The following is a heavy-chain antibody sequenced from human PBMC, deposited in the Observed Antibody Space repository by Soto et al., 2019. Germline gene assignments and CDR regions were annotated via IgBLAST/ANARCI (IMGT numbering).Heavy chain of an antibody. D-gene: IGHD3-22*01. Sequence: AETLSLTCTVSGGSISSYYWSWIRQPPGKGLEWIVYIYYSGSTNYNPSLKSRVTISVDTSKNQFSLKLSSVTAADTAVYYCARGPQITFTYYYDSSGYYTGFDYWGQGTLVTVSS. V-gene: IGHV4-59*01. CDR1: GGSISSYY. J-gene: IGHJ4*02. CDR3: ARGPQITFTYYYDSSGYYTGFDY. CDR2: IYYSGST.